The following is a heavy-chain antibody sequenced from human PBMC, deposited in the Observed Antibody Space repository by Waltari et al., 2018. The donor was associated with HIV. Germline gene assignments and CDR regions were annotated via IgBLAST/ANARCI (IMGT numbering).Heavy chain of an antibody. J-gene: IGHJ4*01. Sequence: QVQLVPSGAEVKTPGASVKVSCKAYGYTFTSYDVNWARQATGQGLGWRGMLNPKSANAAYPENYQGTVSINRNTYSSTANWRLRRRISEDTALMDCTSAEKIPTLPALDYWGQGTL. CDR1: GYTFTSYD. D-gene: IGHD3-16*01. CDR3: TSAEKIPTLPALDY. V-gene: IGHV1-8*01. CDR2: LNPKSANA.